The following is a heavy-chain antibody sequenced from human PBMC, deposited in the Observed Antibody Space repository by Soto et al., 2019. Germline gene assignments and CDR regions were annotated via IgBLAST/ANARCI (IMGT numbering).Heavy chain of an antibody. CDR1: GGTFSSYA. D-gene: IGHD1-7*01. CDR2: IIPIFGTA. V-gene: IGHV1-69*06. Sequence: SVKVSCKASGGTFSSYAISWVRQAPGQGLEWMGGIIPIFGTANYAQKFQGRVTITADKSTSTAYMELSSLRSEDTAVYYCAATYNWNSNYYYYGMDVWGQGTTVTVSS. CDR3: AATYNWNSNYYYYGMDV. J-gene: IGHJ6*02.